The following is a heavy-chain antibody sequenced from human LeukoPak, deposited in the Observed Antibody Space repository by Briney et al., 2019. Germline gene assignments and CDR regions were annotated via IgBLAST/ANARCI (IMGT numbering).Heavy chain of an antibody. V-gene: IGHV3-30*02. CDR1: GFTFSSYG. J-gene: IGHJ4*02. Sequence: PGGSLRLSCAASGFTFSSYGMHWVRQAPGKGLEWVAVIWYDGSNKYYADSVKGRFTISRDNSKNTLYLQMNSLRAEDTAVYYCAKEGRTKEMGYCSGGSCYDLDYWGQGTLVTVSS. CDR3: AKEGRTKEMGYCSGGSCYDLDY. CDR2: IWYDGSNK. D-gene: IGHD2-15*01.